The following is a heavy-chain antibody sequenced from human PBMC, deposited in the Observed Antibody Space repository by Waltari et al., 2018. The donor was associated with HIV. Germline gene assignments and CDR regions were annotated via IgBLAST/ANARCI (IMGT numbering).Heavy chain of an antibody. CDR3: STPNGGY. CDR1: GFTFSKYW. J-gene: IGHJ4*02. Sequence: VQLVESGGGLVQPGGSLTLSCAASGFTFSKYWMYWVRQAPGKGLESVANMNQDGTEKQYVDSVKGRFTISRDNAKNSLYLQMNSLRVEDTAIYYCSTPNGGYWGQGSLVTVSS. D-gene: IGHD2-8*01. V-gene: IGHV3-7*01. CDR2: MNQDGTEK.